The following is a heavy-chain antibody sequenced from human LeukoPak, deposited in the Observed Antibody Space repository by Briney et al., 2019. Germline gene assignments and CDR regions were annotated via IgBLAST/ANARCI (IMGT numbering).Heavy chain of an antibody. D-gene: IGHD3-22*01. V-gene: IGHV1-18*01. J-gene: IGHJ4*02. Sequence: ASVKVSCKASGYTFTSYGISWVRQAPGQGLEWMGWISAYNGNTNYAQKLQGRVTMTTDTSTSTAYMELRSLRSDDTAMYYCARHNYDSSGYYEDYWGQGTLVTVSS. CDR2: ISAYNGNT. CDR1: GYTFTSYG. CDR3: ARHNYDSSGYYEDY.